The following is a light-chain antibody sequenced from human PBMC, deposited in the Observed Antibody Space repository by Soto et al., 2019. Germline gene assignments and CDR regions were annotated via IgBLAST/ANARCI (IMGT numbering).Light chain of an antibody. CDR1: SSVVGGYNY. CDR2: EVS. CDR3: SSYAGTNNLV. J-gene: IGLJ2*01. Sequence: QSALTQPPSASGSPGQSVTISCTGTSSVVGGYNYVSWYQQYPGKAPKLMIYEVSERPSGVPDRFSGSKSGNTASLTVSGLQAEDEADYYCSSYAGTNNLVFGGGTKVTVL. V-gene: IGLV2-8*01.